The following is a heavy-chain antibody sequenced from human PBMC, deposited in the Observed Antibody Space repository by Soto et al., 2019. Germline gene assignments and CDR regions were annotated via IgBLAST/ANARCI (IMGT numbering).Heavy chain of an antibody. CDR1: GFTFSSYA. CDR2: ISGSGGST. D-gene: IGHD3-16*01. J-gene: IGHJ4*02. CDR3: AKDNGWNVWGLLGY. V-gene: IGHV3-23*01. Sequence: GGSLRLSCAASGFTFSSYAMSWVRQAPGKGLEWVSAISGSGGSTYYADSVKGRFTISRDNSKNTLYLQMNSLRAEDTAVYYCAKDNGWNVWGLLGYWGQGTLVTVSS.